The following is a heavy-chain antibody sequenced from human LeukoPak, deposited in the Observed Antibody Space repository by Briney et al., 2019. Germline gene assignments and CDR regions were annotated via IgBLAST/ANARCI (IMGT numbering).Heavy chain of an antibody. CDR1: GGSISSSSYY. CDR3: ARYGDIVVVVAAGVPYNWFDP. Sequence: SETLSLTCTVSGGSISSSSYYWGWIRQPPGKGLEWIGSIYYSGSTYYNPSLKSRVTISVDTSKNQFSLKLSSVTAADTAVYYCARYGDIVVVVAAGVPYNWFDPWGQGTLVTVSS. J-gene: IGHJ5*02. CDR2: IYYSGST. D-gene: IGHD2-15*01. V-gene: IGHV4-39*01.